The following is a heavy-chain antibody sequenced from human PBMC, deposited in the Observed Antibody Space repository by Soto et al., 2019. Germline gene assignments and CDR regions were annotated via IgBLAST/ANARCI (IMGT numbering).Heavy chain of an antibody. Sequence: EASMKVSCKASAYTFTSYYMHWMRQAPGQGLEWMRIINPSGGSTSYAQKFQGRVTMTRDTSTSTVYMELSNLRSEDTAVYYCARGYYYDSSGYYPFDYWGQGTLVTVSS. J-gene: IGHJ4*02. CDR2: INPSGGST. V-gene: IGHV1-46*01. D-gene: IGHD3-22*01. CDR3: ARGYYYDSSGYYPFDY. CDR1: AYTFTSYY.